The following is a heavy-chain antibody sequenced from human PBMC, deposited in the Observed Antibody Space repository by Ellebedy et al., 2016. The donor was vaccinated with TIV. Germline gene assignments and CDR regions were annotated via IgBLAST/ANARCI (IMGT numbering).Heavy chain of an antibody. V-gene: IGHV5-51*01. D-gene: IGHD3-10*01. CDR2: IYPGDSDT. CDR3: ARQDTHYYGSGWDAFDI. CDR1: GYSFTSYW. J-gene: IGHJ3*02. Sequence: GESLKISXKGSGYSFTSYWIGWVRQMPGKGLEWMGIIYPGDSDTRYSPSFQGQVTISADKSISTAYLQWSSLKASDTAMYYCARQDTHYYGSGWDAFDIWGQGTMVTVSS.